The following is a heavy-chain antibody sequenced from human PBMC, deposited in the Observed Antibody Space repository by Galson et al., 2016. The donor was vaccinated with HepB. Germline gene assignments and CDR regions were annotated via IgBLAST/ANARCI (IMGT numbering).Heavy chain of an antibody. V-gene: IGHV3-23*01. CDR1: GFTFGNHD. CDR3: VKDPNWESGY. J-gene: IGHJ4*02. CDR2: INYRGERT. D-gene: IGHD7-27*01. Sequence: SLRLSCAASGFTFGNHDMNWVRQAPGKGLEWVSNINYRGERTYYADSVQGRFIISRDNSKNTLDLQMNSLRVEDTAIYYCVKDPNWESGYWGLGTLVTVSS.